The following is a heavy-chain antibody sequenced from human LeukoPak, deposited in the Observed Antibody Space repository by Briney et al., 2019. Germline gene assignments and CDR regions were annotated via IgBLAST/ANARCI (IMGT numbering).Heavy chain of an antibody. Sequence: GESLKISCKGSGYSFTSHWIGWVRQMPGKGLEWMGIILPGDSDTRYSPSFQGQVTISVDKSISTAYLQWSSLRASDTAIYYCARQNYDSMTGLNWFDPWGQGTLVTVSS. V-gene: IGHV5-51*01. CDR2: ILPGDSDT. CDR3: ARQNYDSMTGLNWFDP. D-gene: IGHD3-9*01. CDR1: GYSFTSHW. J-gene: IGHJ5*02.